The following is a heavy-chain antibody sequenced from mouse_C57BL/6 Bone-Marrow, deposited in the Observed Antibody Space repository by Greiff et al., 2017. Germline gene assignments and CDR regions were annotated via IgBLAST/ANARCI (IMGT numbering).Heavy chain of an antibody. J-gene: IGHJ3*01. Sequence: QVQLQQPGAELVKPGASVKLSCKASGYTFTSYWMQWVKQRPGQGLEWIGEIDPSDSYTNYNQKFKGKATLTLDTSSSTAYMQISSLTSEDSAVYYCARERVFAYWGQGTLVTVSA. V-gene: IGHV1-50*01. CDR1: GYTFTSYW. CDR3: ARERVFAY. CDR2: IDPSDSYT.